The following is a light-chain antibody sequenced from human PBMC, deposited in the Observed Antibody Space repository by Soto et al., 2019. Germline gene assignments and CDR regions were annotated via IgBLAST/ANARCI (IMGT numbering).Light chain of an antibody. Sequence: QSVLTQPASVYGFPGQSITISCTGTSSDVGGYNYVSWYQQHPGKAPKLMIYDVSNRPSGVSNRFSGSKSGNTASLTISGLQAEDEADYYCSSYTSSSLHGLGTGTKVTGL. J-gene: IGLJ1*01. CDR3: SSYTSSSLHG. V-gene: IGLV2-14*03. CDR1: SSDVGGYNY. CDR2: DVS.